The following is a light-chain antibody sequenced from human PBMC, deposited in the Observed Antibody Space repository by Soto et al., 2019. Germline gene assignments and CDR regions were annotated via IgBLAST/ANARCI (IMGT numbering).Light chain of an antibody. J-gene: IGKJ5*01. CDR2: GAS. Sequence: IVLTKSPGTLSLSPSERDALSXFSIPSISSSYLAWYQQKPGQAPRLLISGASSRVTGIPARFSGSGSGTDFTLTISRLEPEDFAVYYCQQYGSSPPITFGQGTRLEI. CDR1: PSISSSY. V-gene: IGKV3-20*01. CDR3: QQYGSSPPIT.